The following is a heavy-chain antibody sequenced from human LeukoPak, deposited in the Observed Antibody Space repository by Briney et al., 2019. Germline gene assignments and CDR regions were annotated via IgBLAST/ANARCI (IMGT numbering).Heavy chain of an antibody. CDR3: ARVPLAAAGTVWFDP. CDR2: IYYSGST. CDR1: GGSISSSSYY. V-gene: IGHV4-39*07. D-gene: IGHD6-13*01. J-gene: IGHJ5*02. Sequence: SETLSLTCTVSGGSISSSSYYWGWIRQPPGKGLEWIGSIYYSGSTYYNPSLKSRVTISVDTSKNQFSLKLSSVTAADTAVYYWARVPLAAAGTVWFDPWGQGTLVTVSS.